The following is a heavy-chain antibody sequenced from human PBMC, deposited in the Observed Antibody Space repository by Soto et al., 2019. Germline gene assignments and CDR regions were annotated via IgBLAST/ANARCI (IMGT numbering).Heavy chain of an antibody. V-gene: IGHV1-46*01. D-gene: IGHD2-21*02. CDR2: INPSGGST. Sequence: GASVKVSCKASGYTFTSYYMHWVRQAPGQGLEWMGIINPSGGSTSYAQKFQGRVTMTRDTSTSTVYMELSSLRSEDTAVYYCATGAYCGGDCYDYYGMDVWGQGTTVTVSS. CDR1: GYTFTSYY. CDR3: ATGAYCGGDCYDYYGMDV. J-gene: IGHJ6*02.